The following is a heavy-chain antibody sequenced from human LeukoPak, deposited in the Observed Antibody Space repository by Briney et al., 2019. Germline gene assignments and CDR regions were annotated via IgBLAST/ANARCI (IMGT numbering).Heavy chain of an antibody. Sequence: SETLSLTCTVSGGSISSSSYYWGWIRQPPGKGLEWIGSIYYSGSTYYNPSLKSRVTISVDTSKNQFSLKLSSVTAADTAVYYCARSRGVRGSAFDIWGQGTMVTVSS. CDR3: ARSRGVRGSAFDI. CDR1: GGSISSSSYY. V-gene: IGHV4-39*07. D-gene: IGHD3-10*01. CDR2: IYYSGST. J-gene: IGHJ3*02.